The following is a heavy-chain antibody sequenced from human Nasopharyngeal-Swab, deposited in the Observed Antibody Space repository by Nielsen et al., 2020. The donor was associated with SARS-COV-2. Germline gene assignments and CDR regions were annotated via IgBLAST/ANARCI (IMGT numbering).Heavy chain of an antibody. D-gene: IGHD1-7*01. CDR3: AKDVPITGTTEGWFDP. Sequence: SCAASGFTFSSYGMHWVRQAPGKGLEWVAVISYDGSNKYYADSVKGRFTISRDNSKNTLYLQMNSLRAEDTAVYYCAKDVPITGTTEGWFDPWGQGTLVTVSS. J-gene: IGHJ5*02. CDR2: ISYDGSNK. V-gene: IGHV3-30*18. CDR1: GFTFSSYG.